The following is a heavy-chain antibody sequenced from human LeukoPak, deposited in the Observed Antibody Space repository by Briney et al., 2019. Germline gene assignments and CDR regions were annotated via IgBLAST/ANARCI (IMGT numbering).Heavy chain of an antibody. Sequence: ASVKVSCKASAYTFSDYYIHWVRQAPGQGLEWMGWINPNSGGTNYAQKFQGRVTMTRDTSISTAYMELSRLRSDDTAVYYCARWTGYSSGWWDAFDIWGQGTMVTVSS. D-gene: IGHD6-19*01. J-gene: IGHJ3*02. CDR2: INPNSGGT. V-gene: IGHV1-2*02. CDR3: ARWTGYSSGWWDAFDI. CDR1: AYTFSDYY.